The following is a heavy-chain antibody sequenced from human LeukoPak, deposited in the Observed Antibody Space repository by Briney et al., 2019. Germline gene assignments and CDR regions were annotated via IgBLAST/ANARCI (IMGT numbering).Heavy chain of an antibody. CDR3: AKDLRWDHPGLDP. CDR1: GYRFTSYG. CDR2: VSTYNDKK. J-gene: IGHJ5*02. D-gene: IGHD4-23*01. Sequence: ASVKVSCKTSGYRFTSYGISWVRQAPGQGLEWMGWVSTYNDKKDYAQKFQGRVIMTTDTSTTTAYMELGSLRSDDTAVYYCAKDLRWDHPGLDPWGQGTLVIVSS. V-gene: IGHV1-18*01.